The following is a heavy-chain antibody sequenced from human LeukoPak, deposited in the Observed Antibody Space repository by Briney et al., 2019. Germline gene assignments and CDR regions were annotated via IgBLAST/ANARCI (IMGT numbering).Heavy chain of an antibody. V-gene: IGHV3-64D*06. D-gene: IGHD5-18*01. Sequence: GGSLRLSCSASGFTFSSYAMHWVRQAPGKGLEDVSAISSNGGSTYYADSVKGRFTISRDNSKNTLYLQMSSLRAEDTAVYYCVHGGSGYSYGPFDYWGQGTLVTVSS. CDR2: ISSNGGST. J-gene: IGHJ4*02. CDR3: VHGGSGYSYGPFDY. CDR1: GFTFSSYA.